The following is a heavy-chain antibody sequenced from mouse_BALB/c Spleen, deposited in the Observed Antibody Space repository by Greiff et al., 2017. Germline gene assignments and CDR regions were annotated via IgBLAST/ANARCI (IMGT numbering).Heavy chain of an antibody. CDR1: GYTFTSYY. D-gene: IGHD2-3*01. CDR2: INPSNGGT. V-gene: IGHV1S81*02. Sequence: QVQLQQSGAELVKPGASVKLSCKASGYTFTSYYMYWVKQRPGQGLEWIGGINPSNGGTNFNEKFKSKATLTVDKSSSTAYMQLSSLTSEDSAVYYCTRPIYDGYYPFAYWGQGTLVTVSA. J-gene: IGHJ3*01. CDR3: TRPIYDGYYPFAY.